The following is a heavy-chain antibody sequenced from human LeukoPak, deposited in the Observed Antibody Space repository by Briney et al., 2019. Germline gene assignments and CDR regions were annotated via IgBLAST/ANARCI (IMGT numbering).Heavy chain of an antibody. J-gene: IGHJ5*02. D-gene: IGHD1-14*01. Sequence: SETLSLTCTVSGGSISSGDYYWSWIRQPPGKGLEWIGYIYYSGSTYYNPSLKSRVTISVDTSKNQFSLKLSSVTAADTAVYYCAREEARNRLWFDPWGQGTLVTVSS. V-gene: IGHV4-30-4*08. CDR1: GGSISSGDYY. CDR2: IYYSGST. CDR3: AREEARNRLWFDP.